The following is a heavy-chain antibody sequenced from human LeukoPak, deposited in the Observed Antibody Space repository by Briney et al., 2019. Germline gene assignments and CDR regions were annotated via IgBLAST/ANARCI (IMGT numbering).Heavy chain of an antibody. J-gene: IGHJ4*02. CDR2: INSDGSST. V-gene: IGHV3-74*01. CDR1: GFTFSSYW. D-gene: IGHD5-24*01. Sequence: GGSLRLSCAASGFTFSSYWMHWVRQAPGKELVWVSRINSDGSSTTYADSVKGRFTISRDNAKNMLYLQMNSLRAEDTAVYYCATERAGRDGYIVFDYWGQGTLVTVSS. CDR3: ATERAGRDGYIVFDY.